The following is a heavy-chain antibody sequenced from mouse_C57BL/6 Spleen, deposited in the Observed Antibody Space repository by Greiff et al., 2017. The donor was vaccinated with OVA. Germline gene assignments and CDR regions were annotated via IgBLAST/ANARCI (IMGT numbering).Heavy chain of an antibody. CDR1: GYTFTDYE. CDR2: IDPETGGT. V-gene: IGHV1-15*01. Sequence: QVQLKESGAELVRPGASVTLSCKASGYTFTDYEMHWVKQTPVHGLEWIGAIDPETGGTAYNQKFKGKAILTADKSSSTAYMERRSLTSEDSAVYYCTRPLNYFDYWGQGTTLTVSS. CDR3: TRPLNYFDY. J-gene: IGHJ2*01. D-gene: IGHD6-1*01.